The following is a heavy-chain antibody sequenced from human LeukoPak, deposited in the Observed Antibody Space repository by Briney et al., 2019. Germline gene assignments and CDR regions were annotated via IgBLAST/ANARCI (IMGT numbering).Heavy chain of an antibody. CDR2: IIPIFGTA. J-gene: IGHJ4*02. D-gene: IGHD3-16*02. Sequence: ASVKVSCKASGGTFSSYAISWVRQAPGQGLEWMGGIIPIFGTANYAQKFQGRVTITADESTSTAYMELSSLRSEDTAVYYCARALGSYLSFDYWGQGTLVTVSS. CDR3: ARALGSYLSFDY. CDR1: GGTFSSYA. V-gene: IGHV1-69*13.